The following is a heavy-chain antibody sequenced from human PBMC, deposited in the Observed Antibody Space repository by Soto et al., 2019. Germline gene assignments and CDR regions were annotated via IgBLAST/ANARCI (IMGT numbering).Heavy chain of an antibody. J-gene: IGHJ4*02. CDR2: INIYSGDA. D-gene: IGHD3-22*01. Sequence: QVRLEQSGPEVKKTGASVKVSCKASGYTFTSYGISWVRQAPGQGLEWMGWINIYSGDANYAQRLQDRVTMTRDTSTNKVYMEMKSLRSDDTAVYYCARALYYYDNSGLAYWGQGTLVTVSS. CDR3: ARALYYYDNSGLAY. CDR1: GYTFTSYG. V-gene: IGHV1-18*01.